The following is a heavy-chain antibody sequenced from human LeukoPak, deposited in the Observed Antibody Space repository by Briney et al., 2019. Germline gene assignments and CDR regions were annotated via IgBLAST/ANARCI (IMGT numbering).Heavy chain of an antibody. Sequence: SETLSLTCAVYGGSFSGYYWSWIRQPPGKGLEWIGVINHSGSTNYNPSLKSRVTISVDTSKNQFSLKPSSVTAADTAVYYCARVTGGRGSYAEVYFDYWGQGTLVTVSS. CDR1: GGSFSGYY. V-gene: IGHV4-34*01. CDR2: INHSGST. D-gene: IGHD1-26*01. J-gene: IGHJ4*02. CDR3: ARVTGGRGSYAEVYFDY.